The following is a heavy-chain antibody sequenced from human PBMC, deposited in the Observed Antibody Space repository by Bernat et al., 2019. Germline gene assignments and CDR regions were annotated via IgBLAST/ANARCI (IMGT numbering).Heavy chain of an antibody. D-gene: IGHD1-20*01. J-gene: IGHJ4*02. Sequence: EVQLLESGGGLVQPGGSLRLSCAASGFTFSSYAMSWVRQAPGKGLEWVSAISGSGGSTYYADSVKGRFTIPRDNSKNTLYLQMNSLRAEDTAVYYCAKVPRSITGMVFYFDYWGQGTLVTVSS. CDR2: ISGSGGST. CDR3: AKVPRSITGMVFYFDY. V-gene: IGHV3-23*01. CDR1: GFTFSSYA.